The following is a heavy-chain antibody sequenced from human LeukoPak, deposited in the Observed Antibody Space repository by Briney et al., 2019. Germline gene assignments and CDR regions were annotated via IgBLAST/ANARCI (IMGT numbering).Heavy chain of an antibody. V-gene: IGHV3-53*01. CDR3: ARGAGYNYPYYFDY. D-gene: IGHD5-24*01. CDR1: GFTVSSNY. J-gene: IGHJ4*02. CDR2: IYGGGII. Sequence: PGGSLRLSCAASGFTVSSNYMNWVRQAPGKGLEWVSVIYGGGIIYYADSVKGRFTISRDNTKNTLYLQMNSLRAEDTAVYYCARGAGYNYPYYFDYWGQGTLVTVSS.